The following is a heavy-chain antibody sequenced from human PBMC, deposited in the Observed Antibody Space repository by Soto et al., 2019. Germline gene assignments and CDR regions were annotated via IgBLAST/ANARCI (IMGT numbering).Heavy chain of an antibody. V-gene: IGHV4-31*03. CDR3: VRERNYDSSGYSYYYGMDV. CDR1: GGSISSGGYY. J-gene: IGHJ6*02. D-gene: IGHD3-22*01. CDR2: IYYSGST. Sequence: PSETLSLTCTVSGGSISSGGYYWSWIRQHPGKGLEWIGYIYYSGSTYYNPSLKSRVTISVDTSKNQFSLKLSSVTAADTAVYYCVRERNYDSSGYSYYYGMDVWGQGTTVTVSS.